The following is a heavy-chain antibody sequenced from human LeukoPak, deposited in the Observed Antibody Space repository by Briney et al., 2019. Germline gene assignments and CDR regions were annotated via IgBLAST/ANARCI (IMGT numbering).Heavy chain of an antibody. CDR1: GFTFSSFA. CDR3: AKDPGARDKHFDH. J-gene: IGHJ4*02. CDR2: IRYDGSNK. Sequence: PGGSLRLSCAASGFTFSSFAMHWVRQAPGKGLEWVAYIRYDGSNKSYADSVKGRFTIPRDSSKNTLYLQMNSLRAEDTAVYYCAKDPGARDKHFDHWGQGTLVTVSS. V-gene: IGHV3-30*02. D-gene: IGHD6-6*01.